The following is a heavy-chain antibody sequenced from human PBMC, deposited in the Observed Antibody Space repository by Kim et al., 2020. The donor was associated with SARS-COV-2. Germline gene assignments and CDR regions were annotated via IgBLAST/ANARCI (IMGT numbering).Heavy chain of an antibody. V-gene: IGHV1-18*04. J-gene: IGHJ6*02. Sequence: ASVKVSCKASGYTFTSYGISWVRQAPGQGLEWMGWISVYNGNTNYAQNLQGRVTMTTDTSTSTAYMELRSLRSDDTAVYYCARENGANSGGLYYYYGMDVWGQGTTVTVSS. CDR2: ISVYNGNT. CDR3: ARENGANSGGLYYYYGMDV. CDR1: GYTFTSYG. D-gene: IGHD4-17*01.